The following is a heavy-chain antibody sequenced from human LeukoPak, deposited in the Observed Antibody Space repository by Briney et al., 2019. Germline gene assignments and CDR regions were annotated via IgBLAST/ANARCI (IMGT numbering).Heavy chain of an antibody. V-gene: IGHV3-9*01. CDR1: GFTFEDYA. Sequence: GRSLRLSCAVSGFTFEDYAMHWVRQVPGKGLEWVSGISWNSDSIGYGDSVKGRFTISRDNAKNSLYLQMNSLRAEDTAVYYCVRMGRYGDYDYWGQGTLVTVSS. CDR2: ISWNSDSI. J-gene: IGHJ4*02. D-gene: IGHD4-17*01. CDR3: VRMGRYGDYDY.